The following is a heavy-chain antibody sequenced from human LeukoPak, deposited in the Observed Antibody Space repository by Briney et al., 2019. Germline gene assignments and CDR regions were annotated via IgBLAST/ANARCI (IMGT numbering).Heavy chain of an antibody. D-gene: IGHD4-23*01. CDR2: FDPEDGET. Sequence: GASVKVSCKVSGYTLTELSMHWVRQAPGKGLEWMGGFDPEDGETIYAQKFQGRVTMTEDTSTGTAYMELSNLRSDDTAVYYCATNLATVVTPAYYWGQGTLVTVSS. CDR1: GYTLTELS. V-gene: IGHV1-24*01. CDR3: ATNLATVVTPAYY. J-gene: IGHJ4*02.